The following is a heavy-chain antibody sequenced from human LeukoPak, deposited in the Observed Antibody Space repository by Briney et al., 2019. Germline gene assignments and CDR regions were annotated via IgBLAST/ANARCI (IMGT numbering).Heavy chain of an antibody. CDR1: GFTFSSYG. Sequence: PGGSLRLSCAASGFTFSSYGMHWVRQAPGKGLEWVAVISYDGSNKYYADSVKGRFTISRDNSKNTLYLQMSSLRAEDTAVYYCAKVLHDYGDYADYWGQGTLVTVSS. J-gene: IGHJ4*02. D-gene: IGHD4-17*01. CDR3: AKVLHDYGDYADY. V-gene: IGHV3-30*18. CDR2: ISYDGSNK.